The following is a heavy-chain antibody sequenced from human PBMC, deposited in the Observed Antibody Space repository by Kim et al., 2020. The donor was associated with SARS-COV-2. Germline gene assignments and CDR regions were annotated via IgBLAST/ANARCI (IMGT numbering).Heavy chain of an antibody. J-gene: IGHJ4*02. V-gene: IGHV3-30-3*01. CDR2: ISYDGSNK. CDR1: GFTFSSYA. CDR3: ARDGPYYFDY. Sequence: GGSLRLSCAASGFTFSSYAMHWVRQAPGKGLEWVAVISYDGSNKYYADSVKGRFTISRDNSKNTLYLQMNSLRAEDTAVYYCARDGPYYFDYWGQGTLVT.